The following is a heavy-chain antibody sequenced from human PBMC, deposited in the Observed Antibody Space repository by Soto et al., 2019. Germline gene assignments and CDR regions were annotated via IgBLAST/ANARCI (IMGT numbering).Heavy chain of an antibody. CDR1: VGSISSGDYY. J-gene: IGHJ4*02. CDR2: IYYSGST. CDR3: ARVPLKYYDILTGYPHFLPLET. V-gene: IGHV4-30-4*01. D-gene: IGHD3-9*01. Sequence: HSGRLSLTCTVSVGSISSGDYYWSWISQPPGKGLEWIGYIYYSGSTYYNPSLKSRVTISVDASKNQFSLKLSSVTAADTAVYYCARVPLKYYDILTGYPHFLPLETWGQGTLVTVSS.